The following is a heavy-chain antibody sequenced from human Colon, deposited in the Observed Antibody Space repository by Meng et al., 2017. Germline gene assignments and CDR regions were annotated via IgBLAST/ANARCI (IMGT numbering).Heavy chain of an antibody. D-gene: IGHD1-26*01. J-gene: IGHJ4*01. V-gene: IGHV4-39*07. CDR2: IFYSGRT. Sequence: QLPPQESGPGLWRPSETPSLTCTVSGDSVSGSRYYWGWIRQSPGKGLEYIASIFYSGRTYYNPSLKSRVTISVDTTKNQFSLKLSSVTAADTAVYYCARERGSYSGGEFEFWGHGTLVTVSS. CDR3: ARERGSYSGGEFEF. CDR1: GDSVSGSRYY.